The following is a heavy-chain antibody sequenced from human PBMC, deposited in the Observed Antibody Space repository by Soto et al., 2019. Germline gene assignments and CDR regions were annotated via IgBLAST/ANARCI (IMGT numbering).Heavy chain of an antibody. CDR1: GFTFSSYG. J-gene: IGHJ4*02. Sequence: GGSLRLSCAASGFTFSSYGMHWVRQAPGKGLEWVAVIWYDGSNKYYADSVKGRFTISRDNSKNTLYLQMNSLRAEDTAVYYCAREGNYYDSSGSGPLDYWGQGTLVTVSS. CDR2: IWYDGSNK. D-gene: IGHD3-22*01. V-gene: IGHV3-33*01. CDR3: AREGNYYDSSGSGPLDY.